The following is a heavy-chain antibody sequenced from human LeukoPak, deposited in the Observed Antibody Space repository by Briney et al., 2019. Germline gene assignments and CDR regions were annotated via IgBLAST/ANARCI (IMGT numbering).Heavy chain of an antibody. CDR1: GITFSNYA. CDR2: ISGSAHKI. J-gene: IGHJ4*02. V-gene: IGHV3-23*01. Sequence: GGSLRLSCAASGITFSNYAVSWVRQAPEKGLDWVSVISGSAHKIRYADSVKGRFTISRDNSENIVYLQMNNLRVEDTAVYYCAGRPTGYSSGYIHWGQGTLVTVSS. CDR3: AGRPTGYSSGYIH. D-gene: IGHD5-18*01.